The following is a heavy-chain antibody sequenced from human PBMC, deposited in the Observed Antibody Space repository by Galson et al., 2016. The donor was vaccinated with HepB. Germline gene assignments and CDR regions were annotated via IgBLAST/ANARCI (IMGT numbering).Heavy chain of an antibody. J-gene: IGHJ3*02. D-gene: IGHD2/OR15-2a*01. V-gene: IGHV3-23*01. CDR3: ARARGFYDAFNM. CDR2: ISGSGGNA. Sequence: SLRLSCAASGFTFTDYAMTWVRQAPGKGLEWVALISGSGGNAYYADSVKRRFAISRDNSRGTLVLQMGSLIAEDTAMYYCARARGFYDAFNMWGQGTMGSVSS. CDR1: GFTFTDYA.